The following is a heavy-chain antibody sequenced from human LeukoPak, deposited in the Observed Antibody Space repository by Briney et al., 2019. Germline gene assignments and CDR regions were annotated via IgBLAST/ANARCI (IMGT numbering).Heavy chain of an antibody. CDR1: GGSFSGYY. CDR2: INHSGST. V-gene: IGHV4-34*01. D-gene: IGHD1-26*01. CDR3: ARGLVGAYYFDY. Sequence: PSETLSLTCAVYGGSFSGYYWSWIRQPPGKGLEWIGEINHSGSTNYNPSLKSRVTISVDTSKNQFSLKLSSVTAADTAVCYCARGLVGAYYFDYWGQGTLVTVSS. J-gene: IGHJ4*02.